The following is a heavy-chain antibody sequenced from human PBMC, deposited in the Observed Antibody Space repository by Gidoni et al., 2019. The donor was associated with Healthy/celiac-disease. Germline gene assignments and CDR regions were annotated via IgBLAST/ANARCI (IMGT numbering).Heavy chain of an antibody. CDR3: ASGSRSNYAFDY. CDR2: INPSRST. J-gene: IGHJ4*02. D-gene: IGHD4-4*01. V-gene: IGHV4-34*01. Sequence: QVQLQQRGAGRSKPAATQSLPCAVYGGSLSGYYRSWIRQPPGKGPELIGEINPSRSTNYNPSLKSRVTISVDTPQNQFSLKLSSVTAADSAVYYCASGSRSNYAFDYWGQGTLVTVSS. CDR1: GGSLSGYY.